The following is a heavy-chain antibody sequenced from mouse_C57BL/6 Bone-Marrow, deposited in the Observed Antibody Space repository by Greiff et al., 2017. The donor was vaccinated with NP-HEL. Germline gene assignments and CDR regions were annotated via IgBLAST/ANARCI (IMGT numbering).Heavy chain of an antibody. CDR3: ARVDYDGSSYLFAY. V-gene: IGHV1-50*01. D-gene: IGHD1-1*01. CDR2: IDPSDSYT. J-gene: IGHJ3*01. Sequence: QVQLQQPGAELVKPGASVKLSCKASGYTFTSYWMQWVKQRPGQGLEWIGEIDPSDSYTNYNQKFKGKATLTVDTSSSTAYMQLSSLTSEDSAVYYCARVDYDGSSYLFAYGGQGTLVTVSA. CDR1: GYTFTSYW.